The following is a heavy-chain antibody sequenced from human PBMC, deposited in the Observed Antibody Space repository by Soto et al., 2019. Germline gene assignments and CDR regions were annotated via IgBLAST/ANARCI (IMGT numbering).Heavy chain of an antibody. V-gene: IGHV3-30*18. J-gene: IGHJ5*02. D-gene: IGHD2-2*01. Sequence: PGGSLRLSCAASGFTFRSYAMHWVRQAPGKGLEWVAVISYDGSIKHYADFVKGRFTISRDNSKDTLFLQMNSLRPDDTATYYCAKVGGYQMLYNWFDPWGQGALVTVSS. CDR1: GFTFRSYA. CDR3: AKVGGYQMLYNWFDP. CDR2: ISYDGSIK.